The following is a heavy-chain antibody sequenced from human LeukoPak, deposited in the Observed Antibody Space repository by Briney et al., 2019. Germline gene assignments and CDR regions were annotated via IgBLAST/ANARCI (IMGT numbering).Heavy chain of an antibody. Sequence: GGSLRLPCAASGFTFSSYAMSWVRQAPGKGLEWVSAISGSGGSTYYADSVKGRFTISRDNSKNTLYLQMNSLRAEGTAVYYCAKGTRFGEPYYFDYWGQGTLVTVSS. J-gene: IGHJ4*02. V-gene: IGHV3-23*01. CDR2: ISGSGGST. CDR3: AKGTRFGEPYYFDY. D-gene: IGHD3-10*01. CDR1: GFTFSSYA.